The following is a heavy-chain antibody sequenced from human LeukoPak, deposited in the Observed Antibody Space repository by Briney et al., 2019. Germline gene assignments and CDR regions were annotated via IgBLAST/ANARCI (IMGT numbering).Heavy chain of an antibody. V-gene: IGHV3-30-3*01. CDR1: GYTFSSYA. Sequence: HPGRSLRQSCADAGYTFSSYAMHRVRQAPGMGLEFVAVISYNGCNKYYADSVKGRFTISRDNSKNTLYLQMNSLRAEDTAVYYCARGEAAAGYYYYGMDVWGQGTTVTVSS. CDR3: ARGEAAAGYYYYGMDV. D-gene: IGHD6-13*01. CDR2: ISYNGCNK. J-gene: IGHJ6*02.